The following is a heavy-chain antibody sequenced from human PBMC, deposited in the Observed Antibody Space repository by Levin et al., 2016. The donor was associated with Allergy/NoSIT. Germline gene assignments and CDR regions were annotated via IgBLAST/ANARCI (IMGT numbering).Heavy chain of an antibody. J-gene: IGHJ3*02. Sequence: SVKVSCKASGGTFSSYAISWVRQAPGQGLEWMGGIIPIFGTANYAQKFQGRVTITADKSTSTAYMELSSLRSEDTAVYYCARDEDGYNQADAFDIWGQGTMVTVSS. CDR1: GGTFSSYA. CDR2: IIPIFGTA. V-gene: IGHV1-69*06. CDR3: ARDEDGYNQADAFDI. D-gene: IGHD5-24*01.